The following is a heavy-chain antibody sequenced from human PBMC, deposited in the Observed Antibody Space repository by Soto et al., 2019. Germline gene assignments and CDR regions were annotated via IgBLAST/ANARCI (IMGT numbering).Heavy chain of an antibody. J-gene: IGHJ4*02. CDR1: GFTVSAKW. V-gene: IGHV3-7*03. CDR2: INEDGSKK. CDR3: AREMHLGSGWGDIDI. Sequence: LRLSCAVSGFTVSAKWMSWVRQAPGKGLEWLANINEDGSKKFYVDSVKGRFTISKDNAKNSLSLQLGSLRADDTAVYYCAREMHLGSGWGDIDIWGRGTMVTVSS. D-gene: IGHD6-19*01.